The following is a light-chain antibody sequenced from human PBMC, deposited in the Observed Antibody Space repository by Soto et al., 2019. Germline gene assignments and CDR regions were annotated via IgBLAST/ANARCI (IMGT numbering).Light chain of an antibody. V-gene: IGLV2-23*02. Sequence: QSVLTQPASVSGSPGQSITISCTGTSNDVGIYNLVSWYQQHPGKVPKLIIYEVTKRPSGVSNRFSGSKSGNTASLTISGLQAEDEAHYYCWSYARRDTFEVFGGGTQLTVL. CDR1: SNDVGIYNL. J-gene: IGLJ2*01. CDR3: WSYARRDTFEV. CDR2: EVT.